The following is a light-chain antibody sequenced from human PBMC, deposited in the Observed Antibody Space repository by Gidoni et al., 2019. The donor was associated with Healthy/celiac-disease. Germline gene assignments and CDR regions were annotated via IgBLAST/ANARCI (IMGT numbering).Light chain of an antibody. V-gene: IGLV3-21*02. CDR1: NIGSKS. Sequence: SYVLTQPPSVSVAPGQTARISCGGNNIGSKSVHWYQQKPGQAPVLLVYDDSDRPSGIPGRFSGSNSGNTATLTISRVEAGDEADYYCQVWDSSSDHVVFGGGTKLTVL. CDR3: QVWDSSSDHVV. J-gene: IGLJ2*01. CDR2: DDS.